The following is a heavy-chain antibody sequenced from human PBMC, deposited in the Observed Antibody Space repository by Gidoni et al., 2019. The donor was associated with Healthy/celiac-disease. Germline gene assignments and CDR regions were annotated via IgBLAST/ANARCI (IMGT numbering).Heavy chain of an antibody. V-gene: IGHV1-46*01. J-gene: IGHJ3*02. Sequence: QVQLVQSGAEVKKPGASVKVSCKASGYTFTSYYMHWVRQAPGQGLEWMGIINPSGGSTSYAQKFQGRVTMTRDTSTSTVYMELSSLRSEDTAVYYCAIITTVVTRDTPLTNRENAFDIWGQGTMVTVSS. CDR3: AIITTVVTRDTPLTNRENAFDI. CDR2: INPSGGST. D-gene: IGHD4-17*01. CDR1: GYTFTSYY.